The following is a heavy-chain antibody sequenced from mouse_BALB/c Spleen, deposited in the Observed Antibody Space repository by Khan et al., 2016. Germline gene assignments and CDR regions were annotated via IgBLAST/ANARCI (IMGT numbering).Heavy chain of an antibody. D-gene: IGHD4-1*01. CDR1: GFSLSTSGMS. J-gene: IGHJ1*01. V-gene: IGHV8-8*01. CDR2: IWWNDDK. Sequence: QVTLKESGPGILQPSQTLSLTCSFSGFSLSTSGMSVGWIRQPSGKGLEWLAHIWWNDDKYYNPALKSGLTISKDTSNNQVFLKHASVVTADTATYACARIAGTGRYVDVSGAGTTVTVSS. CDR3: ARIAGTGRYVDV.